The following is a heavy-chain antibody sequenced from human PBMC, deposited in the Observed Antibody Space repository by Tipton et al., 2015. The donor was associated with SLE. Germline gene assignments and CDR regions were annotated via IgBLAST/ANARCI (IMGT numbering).Heavy chain of an antibody. Sequence: LRLSCAVYGGSFSGYYWSWIRQPPGKGLEWIGEINHSGSTNYNPSLKSRVTISVDTSKNQFSLKLSSVTAADTAVYYCASLQNETGGGMVAFDIWGQGTMVTVSS. V-gene: IGHV4-34*01. CDR3: ASLQNETGGGMVAFDI. D-gene: IGHD3-16*01. CDR1: GGSFSGYY. J-gene: IGHJ3*02. CDR2: INHSGST.